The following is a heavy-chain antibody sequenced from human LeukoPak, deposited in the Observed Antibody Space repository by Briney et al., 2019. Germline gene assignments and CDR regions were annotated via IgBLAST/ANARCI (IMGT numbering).Heavy chain of an antibody. CDR2: ISGSGGST. V-gene: IGHV3-23*01. CDR1: GFTFSSYA. J-gene: IGHJ5*02. Sequence: PGGSLRLSCAASGFTFSSYAMSWVRQAPGKGLEWVSAISGSGGSTYYADSVKGRFTISRDNPKNTLYLQMNGLRAEDTAVYYCAKDPISIFGVANNWFDPWGQGTLVTVSS. CDR3: AKDPISIFGVANNWFDP. D-gene: IGHD3-3*01.